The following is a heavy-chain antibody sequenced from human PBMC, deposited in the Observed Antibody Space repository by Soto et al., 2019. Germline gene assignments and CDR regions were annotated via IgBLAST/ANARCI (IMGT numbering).Heavy chain of an antibody. D-gene: IGHD6-6*01. Sequence: QVQLVQSGAEVKTPGSSVNVSCKASGGTFSSYTISWVRQAPGQGLEWVGRIIPILGITNYAQESQGRVTITADKPTNTAYMELNSLRSEDTAVYYCARSSYSSSSKAFDIWGQGSMVTVSS. CDR2: IIPILGIT. J-gene: IGHJ3*02. CDR1: GGTFSSYT. V-gene: IGHV1-69*02. CDR3: ARSSYSSSSKAFDI.